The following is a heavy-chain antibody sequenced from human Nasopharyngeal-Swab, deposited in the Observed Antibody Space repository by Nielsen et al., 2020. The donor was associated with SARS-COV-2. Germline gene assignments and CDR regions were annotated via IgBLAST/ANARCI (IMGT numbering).Heavy chain of an antibody. CDR3: ARDRPHWGCDY. CDR2: ISYDGSNK. V-gene: IGHV3-30-3*01. CDR1: GFTFSSYA. Sequence: GESLKISCAASGFTFSSYAMHWVRQAPGRGLEWGAVISYDGSNKYYADSVKGRFTISRDNSKNTLYLQMNSLRAEETAVYYCARDRPHWGCDYWGQGTLVTVSS. J-gene: IGHJ4*02. D-gene: IGHD3-16*01.